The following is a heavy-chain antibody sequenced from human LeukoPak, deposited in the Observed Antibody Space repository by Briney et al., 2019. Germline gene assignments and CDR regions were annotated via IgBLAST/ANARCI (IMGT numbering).Heavy chain of an antibody. D-gene: IGHD6-13*01. J-gene: IGHJ4*02. Sequence: GEPLKISCKGSGYSFTTYWISWVRKMHGKGLEWLGRIDPSDSYTNYSPSFQGHVTISADKSFSTAYLQWTSLKASDTAMYYCARHAKAYGSSCDYWGQGTLVTVSS. CDR3: ARHAKAYGSSCDY. CDR2: IDPSDSYT. V-gene: IGHV5-10-1*01. CDR1: GYSFTTYW.